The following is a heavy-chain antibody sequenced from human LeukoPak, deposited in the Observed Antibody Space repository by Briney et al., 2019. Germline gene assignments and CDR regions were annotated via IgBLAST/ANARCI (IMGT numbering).Heavy chain of an antibody. J-gene: IGHJ4*02. Sequence: ASVKVSCKASGYTFSTHDINWVRQATGQGLEKLGWMSPNSGDTGYAQKFQGRVTMTSDSSISTAYMELSSLRSEDTAVYYCARGHDFWSGYYSGWGQGTLVTVSS. V-gene: IGHV1-8*01. CDR3: ARGHDFWSGYYSG. D-gene: IGHD3-3*01. CDR2: MSPNSGDT. CDR1: GYTFSTHD.